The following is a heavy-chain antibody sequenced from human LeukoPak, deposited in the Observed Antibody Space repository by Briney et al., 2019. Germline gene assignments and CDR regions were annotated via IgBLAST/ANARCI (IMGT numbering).Heavy chain of an antibody. V-gene: IGHV3-74*01. CDR3: VRDFRSADY. CDR2: ICPDGTVT. Sequence: PGGSLRLSCAASGFTFSSYWMHWVRQVPGQGLVWVSRICPDGTVTNYADSVKGRFTISRDNAKNMVFLQMNSLRADDTAVYYCVRDFRSADYWGQGILVTVSS. CDR1: GFTFSSYW. J-gene: IGHJ4*02.